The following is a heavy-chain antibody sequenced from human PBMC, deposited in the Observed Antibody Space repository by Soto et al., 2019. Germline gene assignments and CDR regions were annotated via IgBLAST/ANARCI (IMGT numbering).Heavy chain of an antibody. V-gene: IGHV3-30-3*01. CDR3: ARGRDEWELLGDFDY. CDR1: GFTFSSYA. D-gene: IGHD1-26*01. Sequence: QVQLVESGGGVVQPGRSLRLSCAASGFTFSSYAMHWVRQAPGKGLEWVAVISYDGSNKYYADSVKGRFTISRDNSKNTLYRQMNSLRAEDTAVYYCARGRDEWELLGDFDYWGQGTLVTVSS. J-gene: IGHJ4*02. CDR2: ISYDGSNK.